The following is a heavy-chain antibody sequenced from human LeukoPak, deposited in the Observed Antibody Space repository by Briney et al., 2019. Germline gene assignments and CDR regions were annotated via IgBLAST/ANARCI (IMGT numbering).Heavy chain of an antibody. V-gene: IGHV3-66*01. J-gene: IGHJ4*02. CDR3: ARFYDTSGYLDC. D-gene: IGHD3-22*01. Sequence: PGGSPRLSCAASGFTVSSNYMSWVRQAPGKGLEWVSVIYDGGTTYYADSVKGRFTISGDNSKNMLFLQMNSLRAEDTAVYYCARFYDTSGYLDCWGQGTLVTVSS. CDR2: IYDGGTT. CDR1: GFTVSSNY.